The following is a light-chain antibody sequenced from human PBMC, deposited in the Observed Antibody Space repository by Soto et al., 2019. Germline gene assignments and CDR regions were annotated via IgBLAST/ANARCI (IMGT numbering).Light chain of an antibody. CDR3: QQYNSYWT. V-gene: IGKV1-5*01. J-gene: IGKJ1*01. CDR2: DAS. Sequence: DSQMTQYPYTLSASVGERVTISCRASQSVNNWLAWDKRKPGKAPKLLIHDASTLESGIPSRFSGSGSGTEFNLTISSMQHDDFATYYCQQYNSYWTCDQGTKVE. CDR1: QSVNNW.